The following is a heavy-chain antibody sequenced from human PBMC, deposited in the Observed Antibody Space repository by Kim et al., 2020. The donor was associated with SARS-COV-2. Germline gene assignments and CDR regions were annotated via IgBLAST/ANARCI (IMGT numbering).Heavy chain of an antibody. V-gene: IGHV5-10-1*01. D-gene: IGHD6-19*01. Sequence: GESLKISCKGSGYSFTSYWISWVRQMPGKGLEWMGRIDPSDSYTNYSPSFQGHVTISADKSISTAYLQWSSLKASDTAMYYCARPGSSGWYFSPSDYWGQGTLVTVSS. J-gene: IGHJ4*02. CDR3: ARPGSSGWYFSPSDY. CDR2: IDPSDSYT. CDR1: GYSFTSYW.